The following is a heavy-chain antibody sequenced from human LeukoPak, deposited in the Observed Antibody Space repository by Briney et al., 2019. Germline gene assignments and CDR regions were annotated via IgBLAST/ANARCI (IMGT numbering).Heavy chain of an antibody. D-gene: IGHD3-10*01. V-gene: IGHV5-51*01. CDR1: GYSFTSYW. CDR3: ARWGWFGELIKGLDV. J-gene: IGHJ6*04. CDR2: IYPGDSDT. Sequence: GESLKISCKGSGYSFTSYWIGWVRQMPGKGLEWMGIIYPGDSDTRYSPSFQGQVTISADKSISTAYLQWSSLKASDTAMYYCARWGWFGELIKGLDVWGKGTTVTISS.